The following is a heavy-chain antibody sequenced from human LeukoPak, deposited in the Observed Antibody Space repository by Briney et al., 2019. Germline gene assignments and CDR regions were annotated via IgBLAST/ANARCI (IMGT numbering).Heavy chain of an antibody. CDR2: IFCSGNT. D-gene: IGHD5-18*01. J-gene: IGHJ4*02. CDR1: GGSISSTSYY. Sequence: SETLSLTCTVSGGSISSTSYYWGWIRQPPGKGLEWIGSIFCSGNTYYNPSLKSRVTISVDTSKNQFSLKLSSVTAADTAVYYCAKRSGYSYGYFFDYWGQGTLVTVSS. V-gene: IGHV4-39*01. CDR3: AKRSGYSYGYFFDY.